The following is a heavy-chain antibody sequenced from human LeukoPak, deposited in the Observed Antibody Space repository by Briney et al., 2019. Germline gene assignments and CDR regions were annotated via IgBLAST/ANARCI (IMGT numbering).Heavy chain of an antibody. D-gene: IGHD3-9*01. V-gene: IGHV4-34*01. CDR2: INHSGST. CDR3: ARGPSYYGILTGYYNRVQDHAAHYFDY. Sequence: SEPLSLTCAVYGGSFSGYYWSWIRQPPGKGLEWIGEINHSGSTNYNPSLKSRVTISVDTSKTQFSLKLRSVTAAHTAVYYCARGPSYYGILTGYYNRVQDHAAHYFDYWGQGTLVTVSS. CDR1: GGSFSGYY. J-gene: IGHJ4*02.